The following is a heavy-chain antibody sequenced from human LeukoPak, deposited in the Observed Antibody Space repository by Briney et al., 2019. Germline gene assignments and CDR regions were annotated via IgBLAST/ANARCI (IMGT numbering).Heavy chain of an antibody. CDR2: IYYSGST. J-gene: IGHJ4*02. CDR3: ASRSSIWSGYQDTLYYFDS. V-gene: IGHV4-59*01. Sequence: PSETLSLTCAVYGESFSDYYWSWIRQPPGKRLEWIGHIYYSGSTNYNPSLKSRVTISVDTSKNQFSLKLSSVTAADTAVYYCASRSSIWSGYQDTLYYFDSWGQGTLVTVSS. D-gene: IGHD3-3*01. CDR1: GESFSDYY.